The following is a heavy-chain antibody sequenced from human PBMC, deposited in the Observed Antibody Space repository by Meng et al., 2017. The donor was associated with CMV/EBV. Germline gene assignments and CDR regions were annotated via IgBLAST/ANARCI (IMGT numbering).Heavy chain of an antibody. D-gene: IGHD3-22*01. CDR1: GFSFSIYT. Sequence: GGSLRLSCATSGFSFSIYTMHWVRQAPGKGLEWVAVISYDGSNKYFAHSVKGRFSISRDNSKNKMFLQMHILRTEDTAVYYCARDSEGHDSSGRSPYYFDSWGQGTLVTVSS. CDR3: ARDSEGHDSSGRSPYYFDS. J-gene: IGHJ4*02. CDR2: ISYDGSNK. V-gene: IGHV3-30-3*01.